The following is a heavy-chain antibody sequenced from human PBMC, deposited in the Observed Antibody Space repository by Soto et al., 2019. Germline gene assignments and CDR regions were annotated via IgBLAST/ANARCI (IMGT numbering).Heavy chain of an antibody. D-gene: IGHD6-13*01. Sequence: ASVKVSCKASGYTFTGYYLHWVRQAPGQGLEWMGWINPNSGDTNYAQKFQGRVTMTRDPSISTAYMELSRLRSDDTAVFYCARAELVYSKTWYFGHLGQGTLVTVAS. CDR2: INPNSGDT. CDR1: GYTFTGYY. J-gene: IGHJ4*02. V-gene: IGHV1-2*02. CDR3: ARAELVYSKTWYFGH.